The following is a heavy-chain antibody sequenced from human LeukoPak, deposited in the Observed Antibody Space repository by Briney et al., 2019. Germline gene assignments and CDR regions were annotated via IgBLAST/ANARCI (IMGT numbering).Heavy chain of an antibody. D-gene: IGHD6-19*01. CDR2: IRPDGSNK. CDR1: GFTFSSYG. V-gene: IGHV3-30*02. CDR3: AKAYGSGWYYYFDP. J-gene: IGHJ4*02. Sequence: PGGSLRLSCAASGFTFSSYGMHRVRQAPGKGLEWVAFIRPDGSNKYYADSVKGRFTISRDNSKNTLYLQMNSLRAEDTAVYYCAKAYGSGWYYYFDPCGQGTLVTASS.